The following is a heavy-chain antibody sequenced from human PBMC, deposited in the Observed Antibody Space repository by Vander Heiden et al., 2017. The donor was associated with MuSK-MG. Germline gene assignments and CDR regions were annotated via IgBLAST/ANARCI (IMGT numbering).Heavy chain of an antibody. V-gene: IGHV4-38-2*01. CDR1: GASISSGHY. CDR3: ARSGGNNYLPDVFDV. Sequence: QVQLQESGPGLAEPSETLSLTCVVSGASISSGHYWGWIRQPPGKGLEWIGNSHQNGNTYYNPSLKSRVTISLDTSTNQVSLKLSSLTAADTAIYYCARSGGNNYLPDVFDVWGQGTMVTVAS. J-gene: IGHJ3*01. D-gene: IGHD2-15*01. CDR2: SHQNGNT.